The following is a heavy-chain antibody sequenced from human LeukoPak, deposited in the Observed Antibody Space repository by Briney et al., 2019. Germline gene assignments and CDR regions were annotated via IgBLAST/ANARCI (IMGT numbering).Heavy chain of an antibody. J-gene: IGHJ3*02. Sequence: ASVKVSCKASGYTFTGYYMHWVRQAPGQGLEWMGRINPNSGGTNYAQKFQGRVTMTRDTSIGTAYMELSRLRSDDTAVYYCARRVQLERRLGNAFDIWGQGTMVTVSS. CDR3: ARRVQLERRLGNAFDI. V-gene: IGHV1-2*06. D-gene: IGHD1-1*01. CDR2: INPNSGGT. CDR1: GYTFTGYY.